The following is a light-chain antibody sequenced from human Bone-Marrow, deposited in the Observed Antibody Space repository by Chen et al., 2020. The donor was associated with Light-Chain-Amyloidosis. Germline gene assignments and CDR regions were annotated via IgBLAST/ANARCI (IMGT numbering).Light chain of an antibody. CDR1: NIGSTS. CDR3: QVWDRSSDRPV. CDR2: DDS. V-gene: IGLV3-21*02. Sequence: SYVLTQPSSVSVAPGQTATIACGGNNIGSTSVHWYQQTPGQAPLLVVYDDSDRPSGIPERLSGSTSGNTATLPISRVEAGDEADYYCQVWDRSSDRPVCGGGTKLTVL. J-gene: IGLJ3*02.